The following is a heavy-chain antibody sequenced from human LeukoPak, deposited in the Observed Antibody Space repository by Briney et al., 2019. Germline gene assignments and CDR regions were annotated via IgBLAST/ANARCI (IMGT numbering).Heavy chain of an antibody. J-gene: IGHJ6*02. CDR3: ARGGGLDV. Sequence: GGSLRLSCAASGFTFSSYAVSWVRQAPGKGLEWVASINHNGNVNYYVDSVKGRFTISRDNAKNSLYLQMSNLRAEDTAVYFCARGGGLDVWGQGATVTVSS. D-gene: IGHD3-16*01. CDR2: INHNGNVN. CDR1: GFTFSSYA. V-gene: IGHV3-7*03.